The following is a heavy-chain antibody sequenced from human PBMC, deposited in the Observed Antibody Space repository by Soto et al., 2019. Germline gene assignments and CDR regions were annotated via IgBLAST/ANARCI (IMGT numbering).Heavy chain of an antibody. J-gene: IGHJ6*02. Sequence: QVQLVQSGPEVEKPGASVKVSCKASGYTFTSYGISWVRQAPGQGLEWMGWISGKTGKTNYAQKFQGRVTISTDTSKSTAYMELRSLRSDDTAVYYCSRVPRKIILVGMDVWGQGTTVTVSS. CDR1: GYTFTSYG. CDR3: SRVPRKIILVGMDV. V-gene: IGHV1-18*04. D-gene: IGHD2-2*01. CDR2: ISGKTGKT.